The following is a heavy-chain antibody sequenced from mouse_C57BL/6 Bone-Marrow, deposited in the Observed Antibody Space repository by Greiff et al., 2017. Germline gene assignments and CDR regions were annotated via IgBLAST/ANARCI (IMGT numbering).Heavy chain of an antibody. CDR1: GYTFTSYW. CDR2: IDPSDSYT. D-gene: IGHD2-3*01. J-gene: IGHJ3*01. V-gene: IGHV1-69*01. CDR3: ARWDDGYYRAY. Sequence: VQLQQPGAELVMPGASVTLSCKASGYTFTSYWMHWVKQRPGQGLEWIGEIDPSDSYTNYNQKFKGKSTLTVDKSSSTAYMQLSSLTSEDSAVYYCARWDDGYYRAYWGQGTLVTVSA.